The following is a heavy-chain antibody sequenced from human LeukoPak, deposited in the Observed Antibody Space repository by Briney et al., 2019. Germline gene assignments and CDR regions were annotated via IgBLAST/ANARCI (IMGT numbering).Heavy chain of an antibody. J-gene: IGHJ4*02. CDR1: RFTFSNYV. CDR3: ASISGTDY. D-gene: IGHD5-12*01. CDR2: ISYDGSNK. V-gene: IGHV3-30-3*01. Sequence: GGSLRLSCAASRFTFSNYVMNWVRQAPGKGLEWVAVISYDGSNKYYADSVKGRFTISRDNSKNTLYLQMNSLRAEDTAVYYCASISGTDYWGQGTLVTVSS.